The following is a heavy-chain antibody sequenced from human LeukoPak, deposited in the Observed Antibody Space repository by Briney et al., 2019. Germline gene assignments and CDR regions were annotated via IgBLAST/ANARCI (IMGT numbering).Heavy chain of an antibody. CDR1: GGXMSSYY. V-gene: IGHV4-4*07. J-gene: IGHJ4*02. D-gene: IGHD6-13*01. CDR3: ARGYRNNWRFDY. CDR2: IYISGST. Sequence: PSETLSLTCSVSGGXMSSYYCSWIRQPAGKGLEWIGRIYISGSTNYNPSLKSRVTMSVDTSKNQFSLKLSSVTAADTAVYYCARGYRNNWRFDYWGQGTLVTVSS.